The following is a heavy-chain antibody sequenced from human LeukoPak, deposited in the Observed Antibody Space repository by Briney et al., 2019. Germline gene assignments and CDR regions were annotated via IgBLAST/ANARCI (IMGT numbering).Heavy chain of an antibody. CDR3: AKDGGYCSGGSRYSNFDY. Sequence: SETLSLTCAVYGGSFSGYYWSWIRQPPGKGLEWIGGINHSGSTNYNPSLKSRVTISVDTSKNQFSLKLSSVTAADTAVYYCAKDGGYCSGGSRYSNFDYWGQGTLVTVSS. D-gene: IGHD2-15*01. J-gene: IGHJ4*02. CDR2: INHSGST. CDR1: GGSFSGYY. V-gene: IGHV4-34*01.